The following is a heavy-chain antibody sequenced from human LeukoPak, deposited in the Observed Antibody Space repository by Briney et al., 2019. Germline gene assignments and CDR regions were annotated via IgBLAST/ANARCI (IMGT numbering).Heavy chain of an antibody. J-gene: IGHJ5*02. CDR2: INHSGST. V-gene: IGHV4-34*01. CDR3: ARGRVIAAAGTDNWFDP. CDR1: GGSFSGYY. Sequence: PSETLSLTCAVYGGSFSGYYWSWIRQPPGKGLEGIGEINHSGSTNYNPSLKSRVTISVDTSKNQFSLKLSSVTAADTAVYYCARGRVIAAAGTDNWFDPWGQGTLVTVSS. D-gene: IGHD6-13*01.